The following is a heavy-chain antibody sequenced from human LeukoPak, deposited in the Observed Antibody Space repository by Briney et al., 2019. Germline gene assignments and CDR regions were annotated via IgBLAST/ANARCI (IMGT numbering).Heavy chain of an antibody. CDR1: VYTFAIYG. D-gene: IGHD6-13*01. CDR2: ISVYSGET. J-gene: IGHJ5*02. V-gene: IGHV1-18*01. CDR3: ARGTSSWYWLDP. Sequence: GASVTVSFTSSVYTFAIYGINWVRQAPGQGMEGMGWISVYSGETDSAQNVQARVTITTDTSTTTAYLELRGLTSDDSSFYYCARGTSSWYWLDPWGQGTLVIVSA.